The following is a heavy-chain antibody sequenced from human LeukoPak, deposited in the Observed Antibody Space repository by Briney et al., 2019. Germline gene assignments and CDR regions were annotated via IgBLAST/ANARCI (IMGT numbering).Heavy chain of an antibody. D-gene: IGHD3-22*01. Sequence: GGSRRLSCAASGFTFSSYSMNWVRQAPGKGLEWVSSISSSSSYIYYADSVKGRFTISRDNAKNSLYLQMNSLRAEDTAVYYCARVSLTYYYDSSGYYPFDYWGQGTLVTVSS. CDR3: ARVSLTYYYDSSGYYPFDY. CDR1: GFTFSSYS. CDR2: ISSSSSYI. J-gene: IGHJ4*02. V-gene: IGHV3-21*01.